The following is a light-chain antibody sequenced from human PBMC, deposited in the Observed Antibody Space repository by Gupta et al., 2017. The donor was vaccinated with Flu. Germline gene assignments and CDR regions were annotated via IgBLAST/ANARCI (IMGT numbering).Light chain of an antibody. Sequence: TITCTGSSSNIGGGYDVDWYHQLPGTAPNLLIIDNSNRRSGGPDRFSGSKSGTSAAIAITGLQAEEEADYYCQSYDSSRSGSYVFGTGTKVTVL. CDR1: SSNIGGGYD. CDR3: QSYDSSRSGSYV. V-gene: IGLV1-40*01. CDR2: DNS. J-gene: IGLJ1*01.